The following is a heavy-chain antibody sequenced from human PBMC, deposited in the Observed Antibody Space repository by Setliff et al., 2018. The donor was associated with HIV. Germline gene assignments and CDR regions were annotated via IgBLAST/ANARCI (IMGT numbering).Heavy chain of an antibody. D-gene: IGHD4-4*01. CDR3: ARGSNPRGWFDP. CDR1: GYSFSKYG. Sequence: ASVKVSCKASGYSFSKYGISWVRQAPGQGLEWMGWISAYNGNTNYAQKLQGRVTMTTDTSTSTAYMELGSLRSDDTAVYYCARGSNPRGWFDPWGQGTLVTVSS. J-gene: IGHJ5*02. CDR2: ISAYNGNT. V-gene: IGHV1-18*01.